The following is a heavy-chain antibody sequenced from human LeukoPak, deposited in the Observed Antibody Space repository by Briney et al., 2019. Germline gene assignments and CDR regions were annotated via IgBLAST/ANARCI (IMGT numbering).Heavy chain of an antibody. V-gene: IGHV3-48*01. CDR1: GFTFSSYS. J-gene: IGHJ6*03. D-gene: IGHD5-18*01. CDR2: ISSSSSTI. Sequence: GGSLRLSCAASGFTFSSYSMNWVRQAPGKGLGWVSYISSSSSTIYYADSVKGRFTISRDNAKNSLYLQMNSLRAEDTAVYYCARDLGYSYGPYYMDVWGKGTTVTVSS. CDR3: ARDLGYSYGPYYMDV.